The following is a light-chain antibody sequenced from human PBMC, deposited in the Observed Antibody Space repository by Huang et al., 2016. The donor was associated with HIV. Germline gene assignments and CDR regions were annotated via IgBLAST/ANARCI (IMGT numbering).Light chain of an antibody. CDR3: QQSYSTLRYT. CDR2: AAS. V-gene: IGKV1-39*01. J-gene: IGKJ2*01. Sequence: DIQMTQSPSSLSASVGDRVTITCRASQSISSYLNWYQQKPGKAPKLLIYAASSLQSGVPSRFSGSGSGTDFTLTISSLQPEDFATYDCQQSYSTLRYTFGQGTKLEI. CDR1: QSISSY.